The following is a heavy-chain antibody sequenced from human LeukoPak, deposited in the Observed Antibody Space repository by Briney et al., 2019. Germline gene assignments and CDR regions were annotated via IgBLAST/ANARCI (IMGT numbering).Heavy chain of an antibody. CDR1: GGTFSSYA. D-gene: IGHD3-22*01. CDR2: ISPIFGTA. Sequence: SVTVSCTASGGTFSSYAISWVRQAPGQGLEWMGGISPIFGTANYAQTLQGRVTITTDTSTSTVYMELRSLRSDDTAVYYCAGYGDSSGYYQDWGQGTLVTVSS. J-gene: IGHJ4*02. CDR3: AGYGDSSGYYQD. V-gene: IGHV1-69*05.